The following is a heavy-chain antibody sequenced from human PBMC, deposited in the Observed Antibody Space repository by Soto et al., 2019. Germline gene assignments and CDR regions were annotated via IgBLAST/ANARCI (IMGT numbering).Heavy chain of an antibody. CDR1: GFSFNRYG. V-gene: IGHV3-30*18. CDR3: AKDRVLYRFWSGYYAVALDF. CDR2: ISYDGSNE. Sequence: QVQLVESGGGVVQPGRPLRLSCEASGFSFNRYGMHWVRQAPGKGLQWVAIISYDGSNEYYADSVKGRFTISRDNSKNTLYLQMNSLRPEDTAVYYCAKDRVLYRFWSGYYAVALDFWGQGTLVTVSS. D-gene: IGHD3-3*01. J-gene: IGHJ4*02.